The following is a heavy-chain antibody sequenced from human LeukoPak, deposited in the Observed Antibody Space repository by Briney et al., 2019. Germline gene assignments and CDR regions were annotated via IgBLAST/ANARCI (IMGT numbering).Heavy chain of an antibody. D-gene: IGHD6-13*01. CDR1: GFTFSSYA. V-gene: IGHV3-21*01. CDR3: ARDDRAAAGLPTDY. Sequence: GGSLRLSCAASGFTFSSYAMSWVRQAPGKGLEWVSSISSSSSYIYYADSVKGRFTISRDNAKNSLYLQMNSLRAEDTAVYYCARDDRAAAGLPTDYWGQGTLVTVSS. CDR2: ISSSSSYI. J-gene: IGHJ4*02.